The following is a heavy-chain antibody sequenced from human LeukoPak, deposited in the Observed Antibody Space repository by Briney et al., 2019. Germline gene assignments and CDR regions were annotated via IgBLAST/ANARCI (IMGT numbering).Heavy chain of an antibody. CDR3: AKEIDTLGTNAFDI. CDR2: ISSSGSTI. J-gene: IGHJ3*02. V-gene: IGHV3-48*03. D-gene: IGHD2-15*01. CDR1: GFTFSSYE. Sequence: PGGSLRLSCAASGFTFSSYEMNWVRQAPGKGLEWVSYISSSGSTIYYADSVKGRFTISRDNSKNSLYLQMNSLRTEDTALYYCAKEIDTLGTNAFDIWGQGTIVTVSS.